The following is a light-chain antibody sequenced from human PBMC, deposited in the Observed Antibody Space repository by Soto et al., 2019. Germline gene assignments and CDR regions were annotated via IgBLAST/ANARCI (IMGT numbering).Light chain of an antibody. J-gene: IGKJ4*01. CDR2: DEF. Sequence: IQMTQSPSSLSASVGERVTITSRASLPISNYIAWYQQKPGKIPNFLIYDEFTLQAGVPSRFSGSGSGTDFTLIISSLQPEDFASYYCQQTNGYPLTFGGGTKVDIK. V-gene: IGKV1-27*01. CDR3: QQTNGYPLT. CDR1: LPISNY.